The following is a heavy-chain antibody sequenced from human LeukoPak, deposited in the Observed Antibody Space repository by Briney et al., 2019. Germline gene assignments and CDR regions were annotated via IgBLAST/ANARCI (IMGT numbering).Heavy chain of an antibody. CDR2: FYYDGST. Sequence: PSETLSLTCTVSGASITQHYWSWIRQPPGKGLEYIGYFYYDGSTNYTSSVRSRVTILVDTSKNQFTLNLRSVSAADTAKYYCTRGITGHYRSLGGFAFDIWGQGTMVAVSP. D-gene: IGHD3-16*01. CDR1: GASITQHY. V-gene: IGHV4-59*11. J-gene: IGHJ3*02. CDR3: TRGITGHYRSLGGFAFDI.